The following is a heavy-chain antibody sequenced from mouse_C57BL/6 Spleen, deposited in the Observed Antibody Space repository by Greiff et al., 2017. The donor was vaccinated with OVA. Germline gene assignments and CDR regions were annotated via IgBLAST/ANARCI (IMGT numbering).Heavy chain of an antibody. Sequence: VQLQQSGPVLVKPGASVKMSCKASGYTFTDYYMNWVKQSHGKSLEWIGVINPYNGGTSYNQKFKGKATLTVDKSSSTAYMELNSLTSEDSAVYCFSRFDYDGAWFAYWGQGTLVTVSA. CDR2: INPYNGGT. J-gene: IGHJ3*01. V-gene: IGHV1-19*01. CDR3: SRFDYDGAWFAY. CDR1: GYTFTDYY. D-gene: IGHD2-4*01.